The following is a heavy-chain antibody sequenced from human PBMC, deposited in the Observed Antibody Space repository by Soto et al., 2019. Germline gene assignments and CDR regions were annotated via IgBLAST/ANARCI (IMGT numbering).Heavy chain of an antibody. J-gene: IGHJ4*02. CDR3: ARDCYSSGWYDHDD. CDR2: IWFDGSNK. V-gene: IGHV3-33*01. D-gene: IGHD6-13*01. CDR1: GFTFSSYG. Sequence: GGSLRLSCAASGFTFSSYGMHWVRQAPGKGLEWVAVIWFDGSNKYYADSVKGRFTISRDNSQNTLYLQMNSLRAEDTAVYYCARDCYSSGWYDHDDSGQGTLVIGSS.